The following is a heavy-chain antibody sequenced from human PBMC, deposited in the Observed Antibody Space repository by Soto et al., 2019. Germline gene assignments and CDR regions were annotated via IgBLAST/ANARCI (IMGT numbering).Heavy chain of an antibody. Sequence: EVQLVESGGGLVQPGGSLRLSCAVSGFSVTTNHMTWVRQAPGKGLEWVSIIYSGGATDYADSVKGRLTISRDNSKNTRHLQMNSLRGEDTAIYYCVRNYGAVWGQGTTVTVSS. V-gene: IGHV3-66*01. CDR2: IYSGGAT. CDR1: GFSVTTNH. D-gene: IGHD3-16*01. CDR3: VRNYGAV. J-gene: IGHJ6*02.